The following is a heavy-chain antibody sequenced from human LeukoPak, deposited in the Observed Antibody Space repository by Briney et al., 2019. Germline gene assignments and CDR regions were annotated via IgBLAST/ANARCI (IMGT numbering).Heavy chain of an antibody. D-gene: IGHD1-14*01. V-gene: IGHV4-59*01. CDR2: IHYSGST. CDR1: GGSISSYY. CDR3: ARDNPDYYYYGMDV. J-gene: IGHJ6*02. Sequence: SETLSLTCTVSGGSISSYYWSWIRQPPGKGLEWIGYIHYSGSTSYSPSLKSRVTISLDTSKNQFSLKLTSVTAADTAVYYCARDNPDYYYYGMDVWGQGATVTVSS.